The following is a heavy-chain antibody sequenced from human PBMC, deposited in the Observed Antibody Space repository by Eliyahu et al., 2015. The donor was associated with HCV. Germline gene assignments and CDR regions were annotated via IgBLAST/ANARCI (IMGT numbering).Heavy chain of an antibody. Sequence: QVQLVQSGAEVKKPGASVKVSCKVSGYTLTELSMHWVRQAPGKGLEWMGGFDPEDGETIYAQKFQGRVTMTEDTSTDTAYMELSSLRSEDTAVYYCATDKGDTAMVSGAFDIWGQGTMVTVSS. D-gene: IGHD5-18*01. J-gene: IGHJ3*02. CDR2: FDPEDGET. CDR3: ATDKGDTAMVSGAFDI. V-gene: IGHV1-24*01. CDR1: GYTLTELS.